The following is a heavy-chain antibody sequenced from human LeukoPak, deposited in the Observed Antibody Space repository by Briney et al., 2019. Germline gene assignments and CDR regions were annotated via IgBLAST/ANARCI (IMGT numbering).Heavy chain of an antibody. D-gene: IGHD3-22*01. CDR2: ISYDGSSK. V-gene: IGHV3-30-3*01. Sequence: PGGSLRLSCAASGFTFSSYAMPWVRQAPGKGLEWVAVISYDGSSKYYADSVKGRFTISRDNSKNTLYLQMNSVGPGDTTVYYCARAVHYYENGGPDYWGQGTLVIVSS. CDR1: GFTFSSYA. CDR3: ARAVHYYENGGPDY. J-gene: IGHJ4*02.